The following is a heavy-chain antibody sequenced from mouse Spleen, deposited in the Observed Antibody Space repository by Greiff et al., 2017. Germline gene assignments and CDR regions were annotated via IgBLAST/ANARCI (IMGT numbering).Heavy chain of an antibody. Sequence: VQLVESGPELVKPGASVKISCKASGYAFSSSWMNWVKQRPGKGLEWIGRIYPGDGDTNYNGKFKGKATLTADKSSSTAYMQLSSLTSEDSAVYFCARGGPYYSYYSYDVYFDYWGQGTTLTVSS. D-gene: IGHD2-12*01. V-gene: IGHV1-82*01. CDR1: GYAFSSSW. CDR2: IYPGDGDT. J-gene: IGHJ2*01. CDR3: ARGGPYYSYYSYDVYFDY.